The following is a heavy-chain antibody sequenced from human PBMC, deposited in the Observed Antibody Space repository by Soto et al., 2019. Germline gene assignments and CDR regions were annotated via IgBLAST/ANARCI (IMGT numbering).Heavy chain of an antibody. J-gene: IGHJ3*01. CDR3: AGSFKYGSGAFDALDV. CDR1: GGTSSDYA. CDR2: IIPIFGTA. V-gene: IGHV1-69*01. D-gene: IGHD3-10*01. Sequence: QVLLVQSGTEVKKPGSSVKVSCQASGGTSSDYALTWVRQAPGQGLEWMGGIIPIFGTANYAKRFQGRVSITGDESSSTAYMEWSSLKSEDTAVYYCAGSFKYGSGAFDALDVWGHGTMVMVSS.